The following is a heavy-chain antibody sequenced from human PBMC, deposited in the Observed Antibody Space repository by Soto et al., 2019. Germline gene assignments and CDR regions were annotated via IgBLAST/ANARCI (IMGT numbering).Heavy chain of an antibody. CDR3: TTPGYDYVWGSYRLYYFDY. CDR2: IKSKTDGGTT. D-gene: IGHD3-16*02. CDR1: GFTFSNAW. J-gene: IGHJ4*02. Sequence: EVQLVESGGGLVKPGGSLRLSCAASGFTFSNAWMSWVRQAPGKGLEWVGRIKSKTDGGTTDYAAPVKGRFTISRDDSKNTLYLQMNSLKTEDTAVYYCTTPGYDYVWGSYRLYYFDYWGQGTLVTVSS. V-gene: IGHV3-15*01.